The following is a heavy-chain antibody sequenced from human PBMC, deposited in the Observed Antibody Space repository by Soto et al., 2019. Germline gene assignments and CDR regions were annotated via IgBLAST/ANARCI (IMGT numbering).Heavy chain of an antibody. V-gene: IGHV4-30-4*01. CDR3: ARDMGSAMTTWMFDH. CDR1: GGSVDSGNHY. Sequence: QVLVQESGPGLVKPSQTLTLSCTVSGGSVDSGNHYWNWIRQPPGKGLEWIGYIYYGESTYYNPSLKSRATLSVDTSKSRFSLSLTSVTAADTDVYYCARDMGSAMTTWMFDHWGQGTLVTVSS. D-gene: IGHD4-17*01. CDR2: IYYGEST. J-gene: IGHJ1*01.